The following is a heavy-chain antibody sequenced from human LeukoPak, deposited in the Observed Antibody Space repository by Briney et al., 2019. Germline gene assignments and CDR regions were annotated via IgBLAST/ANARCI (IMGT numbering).Heavy chain of an antibody. CDR2: ISAYNGNT. V-gene: IGHV1-18*01. CDR1: GCTFTSYG. J-gene: IGHJ3*02. D-gene: IGHD3-3*01. CDR3: ARDQTYYDFWSGYYTGRAFDI. Sequence: ASVKVSCKASGCTFTSYGISWVRQAPGQGLEWMGWISAYNGNTNYAQKLQGRVTMTTDTSTSTAYMELRSLRSDDTAVYYCARDQTYYDFWSGYYTGRAFDIWGQGTMVTVSP.